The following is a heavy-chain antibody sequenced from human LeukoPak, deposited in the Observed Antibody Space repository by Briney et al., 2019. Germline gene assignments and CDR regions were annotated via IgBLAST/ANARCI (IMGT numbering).Heavy chain of an antibody. D-gene: IGHD6-19*01. V-gene: IGHV3-30*18. CDR2: ISDDGSNK. J-gene: IGHJ4*02. Sequence: GRSLRLSCAASGFTFSNYAMRWVRQAPGKGLEWVAVISDDGSNKYYGDSVKGRFTISRDNSKNTVYLQMNSLRAEDTAVYYCAKDRYSSGWYSDFDYWGQGTLVTVSS. CDR1: GFTFSNYA. CDR3: AKDRYSSGWYSDFDY.